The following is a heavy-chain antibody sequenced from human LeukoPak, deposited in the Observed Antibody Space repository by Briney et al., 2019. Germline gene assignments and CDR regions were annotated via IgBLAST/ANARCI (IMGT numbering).Heavy chain of an antibody. Sequence: GGSLRLSCTASGFTFSNYWMTWVRQAPGKGPEWVANIKQDGSEKYSLDSLKGRFTISRDNAKTSLYLQMNSLRAEDTAVYYCARYQGGGWDVWGQGTTVTVSS. CDR1: GFTFSNYW. V-gene: IGHV3-7*01. CDR2: IKQDGSEK. D-gene: IGHD6-25*01. CDR3: ARYQGGGWDV. J-gene: IGHJ6*02.